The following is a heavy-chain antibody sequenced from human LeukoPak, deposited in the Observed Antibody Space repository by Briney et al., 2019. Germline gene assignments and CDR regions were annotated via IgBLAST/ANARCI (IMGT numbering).Heavy chain of an antibody. V-gene: IGHV3-23*01. CDR3: AKDTGYSSGWTNY. CDR2: ISGSGGST. Sequence: GGSLRLSCAAFGFTVSSNYMSWVRQAPGKGLEWVSAISGSGGSTYYADSVKGRFTISRDNSKNTLYLQMNSLRAEDTAVYYCAKDTGYSSGWTNYWGQGTLVTVSS. D-gene: IGHD6-19*01. J-gene: IGHJ4*02. CDR1: GFTVSSNY.